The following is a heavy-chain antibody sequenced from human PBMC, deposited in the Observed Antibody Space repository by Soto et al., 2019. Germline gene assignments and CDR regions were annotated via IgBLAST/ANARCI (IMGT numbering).Heavy chain of an antibody. CDR2: INAGNGNT. D-gene: IGHD3-3*01. CDR1: GYTFTSYA. V-gene: IGHV1-3*01. CDR3: ARGPAYYDFWSGYFDY. Sequence: ASVKVSCKASGYTFTSYAMHWVRQAPGQRLEWMGWINAGNGNTKYSQKFQGRVTITRDTSASTAYMELSSLRSEDTAVYYCARGPAYYDFWSGYFDYWGQGTLVTVSS. J-gene: IGHJ4*02.